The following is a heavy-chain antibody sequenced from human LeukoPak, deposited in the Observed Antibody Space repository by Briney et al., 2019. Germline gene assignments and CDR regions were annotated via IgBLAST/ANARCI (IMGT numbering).Heavy chain of an antibody. CDR2: IYSDNT. CDR1: GFTVSSNS. V-gene: IGHV3-53*01. J-gene: IGHJ3*02. D-gene: IGHD1-26*01. Sequence: GGSLRLSCTVSGFTVSSNSMSWVRQAPGKGLEWVSFIYSDNTHYSDSVKGRFTISRDNAKNSLYLQMNSLRAEDTAVYYRARGGSYLSAFDIWGQGTMVTVSS. CDR3: ARGGSYLSAFDI.